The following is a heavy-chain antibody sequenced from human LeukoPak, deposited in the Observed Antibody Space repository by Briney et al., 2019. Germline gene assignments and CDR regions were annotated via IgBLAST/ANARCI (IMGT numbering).Heavy chain of an antibody. D-gene: IGHD1-26*01. CDR3: ARDSKWEPPY. J-gene: IGHJ4*02. CDR2: ISAYSGNT. Sequence: GASVTVSCKPTGYNFTIYGITWVRQAPGQGLEWMGWISAYSGNTKYAQNLQGRVTMTTDTSTSTAYMEVRSLRSDDTAVYYCARDSKWEPPYWGQGTLVTVSS. V-gene: IGHV1-18*01. CDR1: GYNFTIYG.